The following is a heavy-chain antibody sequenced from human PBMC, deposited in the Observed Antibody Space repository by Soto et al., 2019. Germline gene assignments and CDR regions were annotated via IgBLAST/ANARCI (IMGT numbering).Heavy chain of an antibody. Sequence: QITLRESGPSVVIPTQTLTLTCTFSGFSLNTGGVGVGWIRQPPGKALEGVALIFWDNDKRYSPSLKNRLTIMKDTSKHQVVLTMTNMDPVDTATYYCVHRPGRFRLYNYYSGVDVWGQGTTVTVSS. CDR2: IFWDNDK. J-gene: IGHJ6*02. D-gene: IGHD6-25*01. CDR3: VHRPGRFRLYNYYSGVDV. V-gene: IGHV2-5*02. CDR1: GFSLNTGGVG.